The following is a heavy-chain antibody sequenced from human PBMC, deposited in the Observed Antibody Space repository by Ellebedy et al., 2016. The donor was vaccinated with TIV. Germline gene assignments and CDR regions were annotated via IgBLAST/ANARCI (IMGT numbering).Heavy chain of an antibody. CDR3: TRDASGRYYFDN. CDR1: GFTFSSYT. J-gene: IGHJ4*02. Sequence: GESLKISCAASGFTFSSYTMNWVRQAPGKGLEWVSSISSTTSDTHYADSVKGRFTISRDNAKNPLFLQMNSLRAEDTAVYYCTRDASGRYYFDNWGQGTLVTGSS. V-gene: IGHV3-21*01. D-gene: IGHD6-19*01. CDR2: ISSTTSDT.